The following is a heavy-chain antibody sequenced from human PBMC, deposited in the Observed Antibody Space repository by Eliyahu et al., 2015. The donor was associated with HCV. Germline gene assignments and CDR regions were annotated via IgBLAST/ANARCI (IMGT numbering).Heavy chain of an antibody. D-gene: IGHD6-19*01. Sequence: QVQLQESGPGLVKPSETLSLTCTVXGGSITTYYWGWIRQPPGKGLEWIGYIHYSGSTNYNPSLXSRVTISIDTSKNXFSLNLTSVTAADTAMYYCASGGGGIAVTGTGGWFDPWGQGTLVTVSS. CDR1: GGSITTYY. V-gene: IGHV4-59*01. CDR3: ASGGGGIAVTGTGGWFDP. CDR2: IHYSGST. J-gene: IGHJ5*02.